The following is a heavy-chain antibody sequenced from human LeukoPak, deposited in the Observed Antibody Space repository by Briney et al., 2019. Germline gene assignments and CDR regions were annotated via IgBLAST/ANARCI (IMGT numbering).Heavy chain of an antibody. CDR3: ARGRTMIVVANDAFDI. J-gene: IGHJ3*02. Sequence: SVKVSCKASGGTFSSYAISWVRQAPGQGLEWMGGIIPIFGTANYAQKFQGRVTITADESTSTAYMGLSSLRSEDTAVYYCARGRTMIVVANDAFDIWGQGTMVTVSS. D-gene: IGHD3-22*01. CDR2: IIPIFGTA. V-gene: IGHV1-69*13. CDR1: GGTFSSYA.